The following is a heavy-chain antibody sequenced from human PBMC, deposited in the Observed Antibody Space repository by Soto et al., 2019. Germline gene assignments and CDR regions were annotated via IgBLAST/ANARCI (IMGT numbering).Heavy chain of an antibody. CDR2: LHSGGDT. D-gene: IGHD3-10*01. CDR3: ARDGPYYYASRMAV. J-gene: IGHJ6*02. V-gene: IGHV3-53*04. CDR1: GIPVSSNY. Sequence: EVQLVESGGGLVQPGGSLRLSCAASGIPVSSNYMTWVRQAPGKGLEWVSVLHSGGDTYYANSVKGRFTISRHDSTNTLVLQMNSLTPEDTGVYYCARDGPYYYASRMAVWGQGTTVTVSS.